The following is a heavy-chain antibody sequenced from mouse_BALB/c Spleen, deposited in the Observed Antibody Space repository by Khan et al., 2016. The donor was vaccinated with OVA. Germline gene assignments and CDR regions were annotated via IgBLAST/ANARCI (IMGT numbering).Heavy chain of an antibody. CDR1: GFSLTTYG. J-gene: IGHJ3*01. Sequence: VQLQQSGPGLVQPSQSLSITCTVSGFSLTTYGVHWVRQSPGKGLEWLGVIWSGGSTDYNAPFISRLSISKDSSKSQVFFKMNSLQVNDTAIYYCARNYDYDEGLAYWGQGTLVTGSA. V-gene: IGHV2-2*02. CDR3: ARNYDYDEGLAY. CDR2: IWSGGST. D-gene: IGHD2-4*01.